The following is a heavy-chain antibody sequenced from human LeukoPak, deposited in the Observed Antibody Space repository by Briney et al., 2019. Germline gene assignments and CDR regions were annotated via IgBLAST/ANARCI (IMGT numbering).Heavy chain of an antibody. J-gene: IGHJ3*02. Sequence: GGSLRLSCAASGFTFSNYYMSWIRQAPGKGLEWVSYISSSGSTIYYADSVKGRFTISRDNAKNSLYLQMNSLRAEDTAVYYCARGDYDILTARRDDAFDIWGQGTMVTVSS. CDR3: ARGDYDILTARRDDAFDI. D-gene: IGHD3-9*01. CDR2: ISSSGSTI. V-gene: IGHV3-11*01. CDR1: GFTFSNYY.